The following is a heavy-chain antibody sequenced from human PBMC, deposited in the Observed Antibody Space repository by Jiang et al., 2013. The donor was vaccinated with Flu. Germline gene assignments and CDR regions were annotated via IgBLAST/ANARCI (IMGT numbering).Heavy chain of an antibody. CDR3: AKSRVEWELVDY. J-gene: IGHJ4*02. CDR1: GFTFSSYA. Sequence: VQLLESGGGLVQPGGSLRLSCAASGFTFSSYAMSWVRQAPGKGLEWVSTFSGSGGSTYYADSVKGRFTISRDNSKNTLYLQMNSLRAEDTAVYYCAKSRVEWELVDYWGQGTLVTVSS. V-gene: IGHV3-23*01. CDR2: FSGSGGST. D-gene: IGHD1-26*01.